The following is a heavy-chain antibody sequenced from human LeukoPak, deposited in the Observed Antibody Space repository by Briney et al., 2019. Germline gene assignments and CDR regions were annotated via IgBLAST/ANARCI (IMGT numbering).Heavy chain of an antibody. CDR3: AKTTAVATPPLYFQN. CDR2: ISGSGRSI. CDR1: GFTFSSYA. D-gene: IGHD4-23*01. J-gene: IGHJ1*01. Sequence: PGGSLRLSCAASGFTFSSYAMSWVRQAPGKGLEWVSSISGSGRSIYYANSVKGRFTISRDSSKNTLYLQMNSLRAEDTAVYYCAKTTAVATPPLYFQNWGQGTLVTVSP. V-gene: IGHV3-23*01.